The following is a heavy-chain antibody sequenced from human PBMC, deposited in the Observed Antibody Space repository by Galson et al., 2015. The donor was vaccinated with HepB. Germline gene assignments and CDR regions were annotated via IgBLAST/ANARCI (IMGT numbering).Heavy chain of an antibody. D-gene: IGHD5-12*01. V-gene: IGHV3-23*01. Sequence: SLRLSCAASGFTFGSYGMSWVRQAPGKGLEWVSGISGSGGNTYYADSVKGRFTISRDNSKNTLFLQMNSLRVEDTAVYYCAPGGGYDSGGVYWGQGTLVTVSS. CDR2: ISGSGGNT. CDR3: APGGGYDSGGVY. J-gene: IGHJ4*02. CDR1: GFTFGSYG.